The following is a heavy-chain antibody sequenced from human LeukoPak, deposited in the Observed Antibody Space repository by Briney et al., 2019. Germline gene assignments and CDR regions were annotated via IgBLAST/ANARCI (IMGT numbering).Heavy chain of an antibody. CDR1: GFTVSSNY. J-gene: IGHJ4*02. Sequence: PGGSLRLSCAASGFTVSSNYMSWVRHAPGKGLEWVSVIYSGGSTYYADSVKGRFTISRDISKNALYLQMNSLTTEDTAVYYCARALRYSGSYSHFDYWGQGTLVTVSS. D-gene: IGHD1-26*01. CDR3: ARALRYSGSYSHFDY. CDR2: IYSGGST. V-gene: IGHV3-66*02.